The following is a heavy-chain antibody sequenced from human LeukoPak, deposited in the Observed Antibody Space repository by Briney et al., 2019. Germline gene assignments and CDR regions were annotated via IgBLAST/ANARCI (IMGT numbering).Heavy chain of an antibody. D-gene: IGHD6-6*01. CDR1: GGSISSSGYS. J-gene: IGHJ4*02. Sequence: SQTLSLTCAVSGGSISSSGYSWSWIRQPPGKGLEWIGYIHHTGSTYYNPSLKSRVTISVDRSKNQFSLKLSSVTAADTAVYYCARRRYSSSRYYFDYWGQGTLVTVSS. CDR3: ARRRYSSSRYYFDY. CDR2: IHHTGST. V-gene: IGHV4-30-2*01.